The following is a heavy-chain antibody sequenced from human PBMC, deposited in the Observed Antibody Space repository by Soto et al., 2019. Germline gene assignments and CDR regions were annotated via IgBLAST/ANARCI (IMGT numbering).Heavy chain of an antibody. CDR3: ARDRGGYSSGWIIDY. V-gene: IGHV1-18*01. Sequence: QVQLVQSGAEVKKPGASVKVSCKASGYTFTSYGISWVRQAPGQGLEWMGWISAYNGNTNYAQKLQGRVTMTTDTSTCTAYMELRSLRSDDTAVSYCARDRGGYSSGWIIDYWGQGTLVTVSS. J-gene: IGHJ4*02. D-gene: IGHD6-19*01. CDR1: GYTFTSYG. CDR2: ISAYNGNT.